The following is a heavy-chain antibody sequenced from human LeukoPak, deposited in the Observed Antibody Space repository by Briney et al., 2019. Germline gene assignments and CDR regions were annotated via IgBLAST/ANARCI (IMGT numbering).Heavy chain of an antibody. J-gene: IGHJ4*02. Sequence: SVKVSCKASGGTFSSYTISWVRQAPGQGLEWMGRIIPILGIANYAQKFQGRVTITADKSTSTAYMELSSLRSEDTAVYYCARATGQYRPYYFDYWGQGTLVTVSS. CDR3: ARATGQYRPYYFDY. CDR2: IIPILGIA. CDR1: GGTFSSYT. D-gene: IGHD1-1*01. V-gene: IGHV1-69*02.